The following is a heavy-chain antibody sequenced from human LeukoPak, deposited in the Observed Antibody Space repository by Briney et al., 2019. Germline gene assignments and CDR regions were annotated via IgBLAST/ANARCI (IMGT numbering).Heavy chain of an antibody. V-gene: IGHV3-23*01. CDR1: GFTFSSYA. Sequence: GGSLRLSCAASGFTFSSYAMSWVRQAPGKGLEWVSAICCSGGSTYYADSVKGRFTISRDNSKNTLYLQMNSLRAEDTAVYYCAKAKQLRLWGYGKFVSGQGTTVTVSS. J-gene: IGHJ6*02. CDR2: ICCSGGST. D-gene: IGHD5-18*01. CDR3: AKAKQLRLWGYGKFV.